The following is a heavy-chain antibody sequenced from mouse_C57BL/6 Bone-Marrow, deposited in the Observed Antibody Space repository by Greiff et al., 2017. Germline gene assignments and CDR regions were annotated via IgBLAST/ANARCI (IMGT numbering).Heavy chain of an antibody. J-gene: IGHJ1*03. D-gene: IGHD1-1*01. Sequence: EVQGVESGGGLVKPGGSLKLSCAASGFTFSDYGMHWVRQAPEKGLEWVAYISSGSSIIYYADTVKGRFTISIDNAKNTLFLQMTSLGSEDTAMYYCARIITTVVADWYFDVWGTGTTVSVSS. CDR1: GFTFSDYG. V-gene: IGHV5-17*01. CDR3: ARIITTVVADWYFDV. CDR2: ISSGSSII.